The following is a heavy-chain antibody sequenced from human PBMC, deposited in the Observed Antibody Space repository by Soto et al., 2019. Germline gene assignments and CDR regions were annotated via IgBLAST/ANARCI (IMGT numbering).Heavy chain of an antibody. CDR1: GFTFSGFD. D-gene: IGHD2-15*01. CDR2: IGTAGDT. J-gene: IGHJ4*02. CDR3: ARGQEVGAHFFDS. V-gene: IGHV3-13*01. Sequence: EVQLVESGGNLVQPGGSLRLSCEASGFTFSGFDMHWVRQPTGKGLEWVSTIGTAGDTYYAVSVKGRFTISRDNAKNSLSLQMNSLRAGDTAVHFCARGQEVGAHFFDSWGQGTQVTVSS.